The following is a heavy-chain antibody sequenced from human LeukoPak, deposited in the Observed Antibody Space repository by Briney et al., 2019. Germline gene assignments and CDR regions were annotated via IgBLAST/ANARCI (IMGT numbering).Heavy chain of an antibody. CDR2: VGTGFDT. CDR1: EFTFSSYS. D-gene: IGHD2-15*01. CDR3: TKNVPGRAIDY. V-gene: IGHV3-23*01. J-gene: IGHJ4*02. Sequence: GGSLRLSCAASEFTFSSYSMNWVRQAPGKGLEWVSTVGTGFDTYYTDSVKGRFTISRDNSKNTLSLQMSSLRAEDTATYYCTKNVPGRAIDYWGQGTLVTVSS.